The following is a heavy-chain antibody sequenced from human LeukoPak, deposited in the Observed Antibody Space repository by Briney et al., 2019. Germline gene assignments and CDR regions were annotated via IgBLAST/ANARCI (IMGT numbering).Heavy chain of an antibody. D-gene: IGHD2-2*01. V-gene: IGHV7-4-1*02. CDR1: GYSFTTYA. J-gene: IGHJ6*02. CDR2: INTNTENP. Sequence: ASVKVSFKASGYSFTTYAMNWVRQAPGQGLEWMGWINTNTENPTYAQGFTGRIVFSLDTSVSTAYLQISSLRAEDTAVYYCARVGVRSTPSSQGVDYYYYGMDIWGQGTTVTVSS. CDR3: ARVGVRSTPSSQGVDYYYYGMDI.